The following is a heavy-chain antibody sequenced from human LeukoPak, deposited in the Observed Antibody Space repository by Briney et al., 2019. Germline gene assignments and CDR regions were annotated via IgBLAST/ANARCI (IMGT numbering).Heavy chain of an antibody. CDR3: ASAGGGYSYGSPVDY. J-gene: IGHJ4*02. D-gene: IGHD5-18*01. V-gene: IGHV1-46*01. CDR1: GYTFTGYY. CDR2: INPSSSST. Sequence: ASVKVSCKASGYTFTGYYMHWVRQAPGQGLEWMGIINPSSSSTSYAQKFQDRVTMTRDTSTSTVCMELSSLRSEDTAVYYCASAGGGYSYGSPVDYWGQGTLVTVSS.